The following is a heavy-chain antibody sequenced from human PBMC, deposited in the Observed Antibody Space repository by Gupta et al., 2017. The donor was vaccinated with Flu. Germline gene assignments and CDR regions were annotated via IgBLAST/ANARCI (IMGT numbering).Heavy chain of an antibody. CDR3: ASGYYYDSGGYYYLDY. D-gene: IGHD3-22*01. CDR1: SG. J-gene: IGHJ4*02. V-gene: IGHV3-23*01. CDR2: IRASGDGT. Sequence: SGMSWVRQAPGTGLEWVSGIRASGDGTFYADSVRGRFTISRDNSKNTLYLQMNRLRAEDTAVYYCASGYYYDSGGYYYLDYWGQVTLVTVSS.